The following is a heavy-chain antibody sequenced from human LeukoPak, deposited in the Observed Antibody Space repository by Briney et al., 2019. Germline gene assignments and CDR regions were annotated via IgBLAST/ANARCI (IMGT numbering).Heavy chain of an antibody. D-gene: IGHD6-13*01. Sequence: GGSLRLSCAASGFTFSSHGMNWVRQAPGKGLEWVSSISSSSSYIYYADSVKGRFTISRDNAKNSLYLQMNSLRAEDTAVYYCARAPTSEQQLQFDYWGQGTLVTVSS. V-gene: IGHV3-21*01. J-gene: IGHJ4*02. CDR1: GFTFSSHG. CDR2: ISSSSSYI. CDR3: ARAPTSEQQLQFDY.